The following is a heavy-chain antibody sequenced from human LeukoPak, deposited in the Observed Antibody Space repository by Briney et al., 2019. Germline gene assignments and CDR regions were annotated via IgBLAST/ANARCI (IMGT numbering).Heavy chain of an antibody. CDR1: GYSISSGYY. Sequence: SETLSLTCAVSGYSISSGYYWGWLRHPPGKGLEWIGTIYHSGSTYYNPSLKSRVTISVDTSKNQFSLKLRSVTAADTAVYYCAVGYCSCTSCYREYFQHWGQGTLVTVSS. D-gene: IGHD2-2*02. CDR3: AVGYCSCTSCYREYFQH. J-gene: IGHJ1*01. CDR2: IYHSGST. V-gene: IGHV4-38-2*01.